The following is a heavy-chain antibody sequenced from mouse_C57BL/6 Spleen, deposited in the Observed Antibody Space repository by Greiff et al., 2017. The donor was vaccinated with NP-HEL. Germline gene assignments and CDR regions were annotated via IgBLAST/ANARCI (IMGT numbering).Heavy chain of an antibody. J-gene: IGHJ4*01. D-gene: IGHD1-1*01. CDR2: INPYNGGT. V-gene: IGHV1-19*01. CDR1: GYTFTDYY. Sequence: EVQLQQSGPVLVKPGASVKMSCKASGYTFTDYYMNWVKQSHGKSLEWIGVINPYNGGTSYNQKFKGKATLTVDKSSSTAYMELNSLTSEDSAVYYCAKDYGSSPYYAMDYWGQGTSVTVSS. CDR3: AKDYGSSPYYAMDY.